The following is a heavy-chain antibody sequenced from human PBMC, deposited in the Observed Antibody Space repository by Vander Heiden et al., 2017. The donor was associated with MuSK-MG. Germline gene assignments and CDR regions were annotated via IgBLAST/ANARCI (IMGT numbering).Heavy chain of an antibody. D-gene: IGHD4-17*01. CDR1: GGSTRRSHW. J-gene: IGHJ3*02. CDR2: IYHSGST. Sequence: QVQLQESGPGLVKPPATLSLPWAVSGGSTRRSHWWRAGRQPPGKGLEWIGEIYHSGSTNDNPSLKSRVTISVDKSKNQFSLKLSSVTAADTAVYYCARWAHDYGDNTDAFDIWGQGTMVTVSS. V-gene: IGHV4-4*03. CDR3: ARWAHDYGDNTDAFDI.